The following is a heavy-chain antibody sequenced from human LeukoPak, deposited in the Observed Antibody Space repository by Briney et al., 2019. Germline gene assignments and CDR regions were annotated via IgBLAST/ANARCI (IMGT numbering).Heavy chain of an antibody. J-gene: IGHJ4*02. V-gene: IGHV4-31*03. CDR1: GGPISRGGYY. CDR3: ARGRGYSGYDYGVYY. D-gene: IGHD5-12*01. CDR2: IYYSGST. Sequence: SHTLSLTCTLSGGPISRGGYYWSWSRQHPGKGLEWIGYIYYSGSTYYNPSLKSRVTLSVDTSKTQSPLKLSSVTAADTAVYYCARGRGYSGYDYGVYYWGQGTLVTVSS.